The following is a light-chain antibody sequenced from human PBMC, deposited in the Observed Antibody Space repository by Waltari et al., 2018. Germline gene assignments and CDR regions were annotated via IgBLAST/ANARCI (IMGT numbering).Light chain of an antibody. CDR2: GAS. Sequence: EILLTQSPATLSVSPGERATLPCRASQRVNSNLAWYQQKPGQAPRLLIYGASTRATGVPARFSGSGSGTDFTLTISSLQSEDFAVYYCQQYNNWPPGRTFGQGTKVEI. J-gene: IGKJ1*01. V-gene: IGKV3-15*01. CDR3: QQYNNWPPGRT. CDR1: QRVNSN.